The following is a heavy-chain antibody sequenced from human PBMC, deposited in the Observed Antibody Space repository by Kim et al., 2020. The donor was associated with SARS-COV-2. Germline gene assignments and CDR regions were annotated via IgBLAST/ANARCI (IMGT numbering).Heavy chain of an antibody. V-gene: IGHV3-23*01. CDR1: GFTFSSYA. CDR2: ISGSGGST. CDR3: AKDGIAAAGQWLVMSSFIDNDAFDI. D-gene: IGHD6-13*01. J-gene: IGHJ3*02. Sequence: GGSLRLSCAASGFTFSSYAMSWVRQAPGKGLEWVSAISGSGGSTYYADSVKGRFTISRDNSKNTLYLQMNSLRAEDTAVYYCAKDGIAAAGQWLVMSSFIDNDAFDIWGQGTMVTVSS.